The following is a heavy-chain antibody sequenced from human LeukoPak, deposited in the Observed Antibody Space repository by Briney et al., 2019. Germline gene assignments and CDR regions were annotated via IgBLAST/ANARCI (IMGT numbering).Heavy chain of an antibody. CDR1: GFTFADYA. J-gene: IGHJ3*02. V-gene: IGHV3-9*01. CDR2: ISWNSGSI. Sequence: ALRLSCAASGFTFADYAMHWVRQAPGKGLEWVSSISWNSGSIGYADSAKGRFTISRDNANNSLYLQMNSLRPEDTAFYYCAKGVRGYTYGRDAFDIWGQGTMVTVSS. CDR3: AKGVRGYTYGRDAFDI. D-gene: IGHD5-18*01.